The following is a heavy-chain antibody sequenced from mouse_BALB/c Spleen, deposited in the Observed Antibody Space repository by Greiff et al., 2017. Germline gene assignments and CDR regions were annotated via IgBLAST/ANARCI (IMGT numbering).Heavy chain of an antibody. Sequence: EVKLVESGGGLVQPGGSLKLSCAASGFTFSSYTMSWVRQTPEKRLEWVAYISNGGGSNYYPDTVKGRFTISSDNAKNTLYLQMSSLMSEDTAMYYCARSRATLAWFAYWGQGTLLTVSA. CDR3: ARSRATLAWFAY. J-gene: IGHJ3*01. CDR2: ISNGGGSN. V-gene: IGHV5-12-2*01. CDR1: GFTFSSYT. D-gene: IGHD3-1*01.